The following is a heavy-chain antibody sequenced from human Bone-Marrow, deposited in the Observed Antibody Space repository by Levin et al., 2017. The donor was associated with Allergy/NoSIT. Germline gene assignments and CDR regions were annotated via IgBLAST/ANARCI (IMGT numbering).Heavy chain of an antibody. Sequence: AASVKVSCKASGYTFTSYGISWVRQAPGQGLEWMGWISAYNGNTNYAQKLQGRVTMTTDTSTSTAYMELRSLRSDDTAVYYCARCLLGCSSTSDAFDIWGQGTMVTVSS. J-gene: IGHJ3*02. V-gene: IGHV1-18*01. CDR1: GYTFTSYG. D-gene: IGHD2-2*01. CDR3: ARCLLGCSSTSDAFDI. CDR2: ISAYNGNT.